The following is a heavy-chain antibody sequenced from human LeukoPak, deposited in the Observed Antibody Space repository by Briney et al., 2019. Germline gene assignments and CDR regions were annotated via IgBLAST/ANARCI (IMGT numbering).Heavy chain of an antibody. V-gene: IGHV1-18*01. CDR3: ARRNYEDSSGYPNDY. CDR2: ISAYSGNT. D-gene: IGHD3-22*01. Sequence: ASVKVSCKASGYTFTRYGVNWVRQARGQGLEWMGWISAYSGNTNYGQRFQGRVTTTKDTSTNTAYMELRNLGSDDTAVYYCARRNYEDSSGYPNDYWGQGTLVTVSS. CDR1: GYTFTRYG. J-gene: IGHJ4*02.